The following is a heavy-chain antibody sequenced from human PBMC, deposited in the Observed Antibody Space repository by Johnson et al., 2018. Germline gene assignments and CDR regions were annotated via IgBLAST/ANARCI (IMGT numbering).Heavy chain of an antibody. CDR1: GFTVSSYY. V-gene: IGHV4-59*02. D-gene: IGHD4-17*01. CDR2: IYYSGST. CDR3: ARGDYGDHYYYYYYMDV. J-gene: IGHJ6*03. Sequence: QVQLVQSGGGVVQPGRSLRLSCAASGFTVSSYYWSWIRQPPGKGLEWIGYIYYSGSTNYNPSLKSRVTISVDTSKNQFSLKLSSGTAADPAVYYCARGDYGDHYYYYYYMDVWGKGTTVTVSS.